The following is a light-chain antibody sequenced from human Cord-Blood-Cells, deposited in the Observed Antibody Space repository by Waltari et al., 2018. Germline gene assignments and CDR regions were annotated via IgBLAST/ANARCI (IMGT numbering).Light chain of an antibody. CDR1: QDISNY. J-gene: IGKJ2*03. V-gene: IGKV1-33*01. CDR2: DAS. Sequence: DIQMTHYPYSLPAAVGDRVTITCQASQDISNYLHWYQQKPGKAPKLLIYDASNLETGVPSRFSGSGSGTDFTFTISSLQPEDIATYYCQQYDNLPYSFGQGTKLEIK. CDR3: QQYDNLPYS.